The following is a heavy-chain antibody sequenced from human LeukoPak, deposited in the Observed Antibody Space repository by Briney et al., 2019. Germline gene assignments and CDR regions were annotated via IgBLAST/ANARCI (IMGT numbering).Heavy chain of an antibody. CDR1: GGSFRGYY. D-gene: IGHD3-3*01. CDR3: ARGGNIWSGLSGRNWFDP. J-gene: IGHJ5*02. CDR2: VNHSGST. Sequence: SETLSLTCAVYGGSFRGYYWSWIRQPPGKGLEWIGEVNHSGSTNYNTSLKSRVTISEKTSKNQFSLKLSSVTAADTAVYYCARGGNIWSGLSGRNWFDPWGQGTLVTVSS. V-gene: IGHV4-34*01.